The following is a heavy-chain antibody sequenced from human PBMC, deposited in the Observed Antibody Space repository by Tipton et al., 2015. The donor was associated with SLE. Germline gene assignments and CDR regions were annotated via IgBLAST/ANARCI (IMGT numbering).Heavy chain of an antibody. D-gene: IGHD1-14*01. J-gene: IGHJ4*02. Sequence: LSLTCAASGFMFDDYDMSWVRQVPGKGLEWVSTINWNGGSTGYADSVKGRFTISRDNAKNSLYLQMSSLRAEDTALYYCARRQGITDYWGQGTLVTVSS. V-gene: IGHV3-20*04. CDR1: GFMFDDYD. CDR3: ARRQGITDY. CDR2: INWNGGST.